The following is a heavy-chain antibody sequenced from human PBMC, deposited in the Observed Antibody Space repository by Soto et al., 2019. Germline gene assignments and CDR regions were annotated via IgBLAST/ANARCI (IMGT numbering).Heavy chain of an antibody. J-gene: IGHJ4*02. CDR1: GGSISSYY. CDR3: ARYSSSFDY. Sequence: QVQLQESGPGLVKPSETLSLTCTVSGGSISSYYWSWIRQPPGKGLEWIGYIYYSGSTNYNPSLTSRVTISVDTSKNQFSLKLSSVTAADTAVYYCARYSSSFDYWGQGTLVTVSS. D-gene: IGHD6-13*01. V-gene: IGHV4-59*01. CDR2: IYYSGST.